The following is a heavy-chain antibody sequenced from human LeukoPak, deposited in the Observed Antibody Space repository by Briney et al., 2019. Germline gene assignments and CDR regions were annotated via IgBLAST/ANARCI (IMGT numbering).Heavy chain of an antibody. J-gene: IGHJ6*02. Sequence: GGSLRLSCAASGFTFSDYYMSWIRQAPGKGLEWVSYISSSGSTIYYADSVKGRFTTSRDNAKNSLYLQMNSLRVEDTALYYCSKASLPPTVTTSSITYYYYGIDVWGQGTTVTVSS. CDR3: SKASLPPTVTTSSITYYYYGIDV. D-gene: IGHD4-11*01. V-gene: IGHV3-11*01. CDR2: ISSSGSTI. CDR1: GFTFSDYY.